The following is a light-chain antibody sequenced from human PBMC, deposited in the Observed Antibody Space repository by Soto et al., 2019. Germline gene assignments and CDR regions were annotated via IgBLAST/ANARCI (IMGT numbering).Light chain of an antibody. J-gene: IGKJ2*01. V-gene: IGKV3-20*01. CDR2: GAS. Sequence: EIVLTQSTGTLSLSPGERATLSFRASQSVSSSYLAWYQQKPGQAPRLLIYGASSRATGIPDRFTGSGSGTDFTLTISRLEPEDFAVYYCHQYVSSRPRTFGQGTKLEIK. CDR1: QSVSSSY. CDR3: HQYVSSRPRT.